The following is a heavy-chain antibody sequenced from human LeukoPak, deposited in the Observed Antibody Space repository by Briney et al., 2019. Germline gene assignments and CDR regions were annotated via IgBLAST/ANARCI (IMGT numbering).Heavy chain of an antibody. CDR3: ARQYSSGWPWFDP. Sequence: SETLSLTCTVSGGSISSGGYYWGWIRQPPGKGLEWIGSIYYSGSTYYNPSLKSRVTISVDTSKNTFSLKLTSVTAADAAVYYCARQYSSGWPWFDPWGQGTVVTVSS. D-gene: IGHD6-19*01. V-gene: IGHV4-39*01. CDR1: GGSISSGGYY. CDR2: IYYSGST. J-gene: IGHJ5*02.